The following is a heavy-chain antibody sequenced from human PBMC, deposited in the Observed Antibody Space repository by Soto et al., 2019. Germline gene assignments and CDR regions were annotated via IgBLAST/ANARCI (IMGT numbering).Heavy chain of an antibody. CDR2: IHYSGSA. J-gene: IGHJ5*02. Sequence: SETLSLTCTFSGSSIIGYYWTWIRQSPERGLEWIGYIHYSGSANDNPSLNSRLTMSVDRSKSQFSMKLASVTAADTAVYYCARGVGGSGFNWFDPWGQGTLVTVSS. V-gene: IGHV4-59*12. D-gene: IGHD3-22*01. CDR3: ARGVGGSGFNWFDP. CDR1: GSSIIGYY.